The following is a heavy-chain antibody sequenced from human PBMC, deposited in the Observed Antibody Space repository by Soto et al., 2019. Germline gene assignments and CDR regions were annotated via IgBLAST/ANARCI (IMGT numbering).Heavy chain of an antibody. CDR3: VRDGGWPLSFDV. CDR2: IKEDGSEK. Sequence: EVQLVESGGDLVQPGGSLRLSCTTSGFIFNNHWMRWFRQAPVKGLEWVANIKEDGSEKTYLDSVKGRFIISRDNAKNSLYLQMNSLRVEDTAVYYCVRDGGWPLSFDVWGQGTMVTVSS. D-gene: IGHD6-19*01. J-gene: IGHJ3*01. V-gene: IGHV3-7*01. CDR1: GFIFNNHW.